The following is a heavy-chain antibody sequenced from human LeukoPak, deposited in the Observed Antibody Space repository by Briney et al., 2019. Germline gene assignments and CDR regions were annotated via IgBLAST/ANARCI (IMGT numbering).Heavy chain of an antibody. J-gene: IGHJ4*02. D-gene: IGHD3-3*01. CDR2: IGTAGDT. CDR1: GFTFSSYD. Sequence: PGGSLRLSCAASGFTFSSYDMHWVRQATGKGLEWVSAIGTAGDTYFPGSVKGRFTISRENAKNSLYLQMNSLRAGDTAVYSPYNFLEWLLLPPVRSFDYWGQGTLVTVSS. CDR3: YNFLEWLLLPPVRSFDY. V-gene: IGHV3-13*01.